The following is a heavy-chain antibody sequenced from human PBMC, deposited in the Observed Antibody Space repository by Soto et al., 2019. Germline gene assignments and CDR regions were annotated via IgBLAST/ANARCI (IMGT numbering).Heavy chain of an antibody. V-gene: IGHV4-59*01. CDR3: ARAWKFSGYNSYYYYGMDV. CDR1: GGSISSYY. Sequence: SVTLSLTCTVAGGSISSYYWSWIRQPPGKGLEWIGYIYYGGSTNYNPSLKSRVTISVDTSKNQFSLKLSSVTAADTAVYYCARAWKFSGYNSYYYYGMDVWGQGTTVTVSS. D-gene: IGHD5-12*01. J-gene: IGHJ6*02. CDR2: IYYGGST.